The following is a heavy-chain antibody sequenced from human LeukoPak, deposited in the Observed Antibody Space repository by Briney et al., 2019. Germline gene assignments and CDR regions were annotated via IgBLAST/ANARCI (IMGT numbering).Heavy chain of an antibody. Sequence: PGGSLRLSCAASGFTFSSYAMSWVRQAPGKGLEWVSAISGSGGSTYYADSVKGRFTISRGNSKNTLYLQMNSLRAEDTAVYYCAKDGLSSYYYDSSGYYFDGFDPWGQGALVTVSS. CDR3: AKDGLSSYYYDSSGYYFDGFDP. CDR1: GFTFSSYA. D-gene: IGHD3-22*01. J-gene: IGHJ5*02. V-gene: IGHV3-23*01. CDR2: ISGSGGST.